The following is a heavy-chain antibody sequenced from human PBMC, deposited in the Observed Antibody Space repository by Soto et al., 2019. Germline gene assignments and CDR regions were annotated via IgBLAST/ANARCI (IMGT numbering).Heavy chain of an antibody. V-gene: IGHV1-18*04. D-gene: IGHD2-2*01. CDR1: GYTFTSYG. CDR3: ARYCSSTSCSPPDDGCGWYGVDY. CDR2: ISAYNGNT. J-gene: IGHJ4*02. Sequence: VASVKVSCKASGYTFTSYGISWVRQAPGQGLEWMGWISAYNGNTNYAQKLQGRVTMTKDTSTSTAYMELRSLRSDDTAVYYCARYCSSTSCSPPDDGCGWYGVDYWGQGTLVTVSS.